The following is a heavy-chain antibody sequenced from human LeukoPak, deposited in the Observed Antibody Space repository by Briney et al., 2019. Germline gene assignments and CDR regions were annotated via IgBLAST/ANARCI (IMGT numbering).Heavy chain of an antibody. CDR3: ARSRTYSSSWSPFDY. D-gene: IGHD6-13*01. V-gene: IGHV3-33*01. Sequence: PGRSLRLSCAASGFTFNSYGMHWVRQAPGKGLEWVALIWYDGSNKYYADSVKGRFTISRDNSKNTLYLQMNSLRAEDTAVYYCARSRTYSSSWSPFDYWGQGTLVTVSS. CDR2: IWYDGSNK. CDR1: GFTFNSYG. J-gene: IGHJ4*02.